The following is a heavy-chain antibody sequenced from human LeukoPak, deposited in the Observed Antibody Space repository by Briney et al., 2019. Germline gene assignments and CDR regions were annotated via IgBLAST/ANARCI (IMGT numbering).Heavy chain of an antibody. D-gene: IGHD3-3*01. CDR1: GYSISSGYY. J-gene: IGHJ5*02. V-gene: IGHV4-38-2*01. CDR3: ARSYDFWSGLSWFDP. Sequence: SETLSLTCAVSGYSISSGYYWGWIRQPPGKGLEWIGSIYHSGSTYYNPSLKSRVTISVDTSKNQFSLKLSSVTAADTAVYYCARSYDFWSGLSWFDPWGQGTLVTVSS. CDR2: IYHSGST.